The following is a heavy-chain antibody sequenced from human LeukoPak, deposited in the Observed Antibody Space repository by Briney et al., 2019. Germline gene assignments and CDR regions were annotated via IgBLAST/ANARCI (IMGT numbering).Heavy chain of an antibody. D-gene: IGHD2-2*01. Sequence: KFQGRVTITRDTSASTAYMELSSLRSEDTAVYYCAREGCQLLFSWFDPWGQGTLVTVSS. CDR3: AREGCQLLFSWFDP. J-gene: IGHJ5*02. V-gene: IGHV1-3*01.